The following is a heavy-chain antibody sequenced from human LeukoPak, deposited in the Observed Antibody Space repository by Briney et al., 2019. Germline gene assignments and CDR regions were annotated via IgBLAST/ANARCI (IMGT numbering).Heavy chain of an antibody. CDR1: GFTFINYG. CDR3: VKDNPLDY. V-gene: IGHV3-30*02. J-gene: IGHJ4*02. CDR2: IRYDGNIK. Sequence: GGSLLLSCGASGFTFINYGMLWVRQSPGKGREWVAFIRYDGNIKLYADSMKGRFTISRDNSKNTLYLHINSLRAEDTALYYCVKDNPLDYWGQGTLVIVSS.